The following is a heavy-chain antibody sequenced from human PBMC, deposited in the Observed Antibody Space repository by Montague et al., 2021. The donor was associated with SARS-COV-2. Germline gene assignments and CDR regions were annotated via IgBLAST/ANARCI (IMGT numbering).Heavy chain of an antibody. D-gene: IGHD3-22*01. CDR1: DASISTSNY. V-gene: IGHV4-39*07. CDR3: ARGWFSPMLVVVIRGPFDY. Sequence: SETLSLTCSVSDASISTSNYWGWLRQTPGKGLEWIASIHFTGTTYYKPSLKSRVTISVDTSKNQFSLKLSSVTAADTAVYYCARGWFSPMLVVVIRGPFDYWGQGALVTVSS. J-gene: IGHJ4*02. CDR2: IHFTGTT.